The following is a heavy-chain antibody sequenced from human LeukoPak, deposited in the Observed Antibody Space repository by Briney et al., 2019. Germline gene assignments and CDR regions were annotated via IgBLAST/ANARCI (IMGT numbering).Heavy chain of an antibody. CDR2: IWYDGSNK. Sequence: PGGSLRLSCAASGFTFSSYGMHWVRQAPGKGLEWVAVIWYDGSNKYYADSVKGRFTISRDNAKNSLYLQMNSLRDEDTAVYYCTRDSSTRGDYWGQGTLVTVSS. CDR3: TRDSSTRGDY. D-gene: IGHD2-2*01. V-gene: IGHV3-33*01. CDR1: GFTFSSYG. J-gene: IGHJ4*02.